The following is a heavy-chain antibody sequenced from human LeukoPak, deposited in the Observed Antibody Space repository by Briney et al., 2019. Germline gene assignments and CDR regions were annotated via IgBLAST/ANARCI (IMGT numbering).Heavy chain of an antibody. CDR2: IYTSGST. D-gene: IGHD6-19*01. V-gene: IGHV4-61*02. J-gene: IGHJ5*02. Sequence: SETLSLTCTVSGGSISSGSYYWSWIRQPAGKGLEWIGRIYTSGSTNYNPSLKSRVTISVDTSKNQFSLKPSSVTAADTAVYYCARSRGGRYSSNNWFDPWGQGTLVTVSS. CDR3: ARSRGGRYSSNNWFDP. CDR1: GGSISSGSYY.